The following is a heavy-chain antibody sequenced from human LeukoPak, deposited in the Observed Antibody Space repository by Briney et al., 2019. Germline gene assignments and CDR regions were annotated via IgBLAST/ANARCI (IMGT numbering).Heavy chain of an antibody. V-gene: IGHV3-33*01. J-gene: IGHJ4*02. D-gene: IGHD7-27*01. CDR1: GFTFSSYV. CDR2: IWYDGFNK. CDR3: ARDLGNWGWNDF. Sequence: PGGSLRLSCAASGFTFSSYVTHWVRQAPGKGLEWVAVIWYDGFNKYYADSVKGRFTISRDNSKNTLYLQMNSLRAEDTAVYYCARDLGNWGWNDFWGQGTLVTVSS.